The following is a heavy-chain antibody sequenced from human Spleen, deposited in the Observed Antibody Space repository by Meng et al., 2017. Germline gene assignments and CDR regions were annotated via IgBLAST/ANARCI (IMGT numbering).Heavy chain of an antibody. D-gene: IGHD3-10*01. CDR3: ASGGLWFGELLSTDGAFDI. Sequence: GESLKISCAASGFTFSSYAMHWVRQAPGKGLEWVSVISYDGSNKYYADSVKGRFTISRDNSKNTLYLQMNSLRAEDTAVYYCASGGLWFGELLSTDGAFDIWGQGTMVTV. CDR1: GFTFSSYA. CDR2: ISYDGSNK. V-gene: IGHV3-30*04. J-gene: IGHJ3*02.